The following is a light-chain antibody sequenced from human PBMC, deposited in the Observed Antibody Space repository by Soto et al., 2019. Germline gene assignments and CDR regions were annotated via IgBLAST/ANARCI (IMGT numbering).Light chain of an antibody. CDR2: GVS. Sequence: IVLTQSPVTLSLSPGERATLSCRASQSVTNSYLAWYQQQPGQAPRLLIYGVSNRATGIPDRFSGSGSGTVFTLTISRLEPEDSAVYYCQQYVNSRGTFSQGTKVEIK. CDR3: QQYVNSRGT. J-gene: IGKJ1*01. V-gene: IGKV3-20*01. CDR1: QSVTNSY.